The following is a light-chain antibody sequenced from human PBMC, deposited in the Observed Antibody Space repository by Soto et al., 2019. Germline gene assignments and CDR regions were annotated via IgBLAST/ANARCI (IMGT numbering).Light chain of an antibody. Sequence: DIQMTQSPSTLSASVGDRVTITCRASQSISSWLAWYQQKPGKAPKLLIYKAASLESGVPSRFSGSGSGTEFTLTISIRQPDDFATYYCQQYNSYSLTFGQGTKVEIK. CDR3: QQYNSYSLT. CDR1: QSISSW. CDR2: KAA. J-gene: IGKJ1*01. V-gene: IGKV1-5*03.